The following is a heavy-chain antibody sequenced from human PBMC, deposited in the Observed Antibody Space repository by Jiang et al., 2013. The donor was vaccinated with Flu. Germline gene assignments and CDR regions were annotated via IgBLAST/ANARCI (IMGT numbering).Heavy chain of an antibody. CDR1: GGSIRSYW. Sequence: GSGLVKPSETLSLTCTVSGGSIRSYWWGWIRQPPGNGLEWIGYISHSGGTTNYNHSLKSRATISLDTSKSKFSLKLSSVTAADTAVYYCARLLGLGEMSPYFDYWAGEPWSPSP. V-gene: IGHV4-59*08. CDR2: ISHSGGTT. CDR3: ARLLGLGEMSPYFDY. J-gene: IGHJ4*02. D-gene: IGHD3-16*01.